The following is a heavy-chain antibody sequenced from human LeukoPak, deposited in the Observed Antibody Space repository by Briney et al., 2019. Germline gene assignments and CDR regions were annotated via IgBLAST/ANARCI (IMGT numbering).Heavy chain of an antibody. CDR2: ISYSGWT. V-gene: IGHV4-59*11. Sequence: SETLSLTCTVSGDSISSHYWSWFRQTPGEGLEWLGYISYSGWTNYNPSLMSRLIISVDTSKNQFSLKLSSVTAADTAVYYCARGGVYNYGPIDYYGQGTLVTVSS. CDR1: GDSISSHY. D-gene: IGHD5-18*01. CDR3: ARGGVYNYGPIDY. J-gene: IGHJ4*02.